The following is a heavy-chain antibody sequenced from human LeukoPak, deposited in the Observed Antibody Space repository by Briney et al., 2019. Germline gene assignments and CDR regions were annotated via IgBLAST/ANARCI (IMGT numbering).Heavy chain of an antibody. J-gene: IGHJ3*02. Sequence: SETLSLTCTVYGGSFSGFYWTWIRQSPGKGLEWIGEIYRTGETIYNPSLKSRVTISVDTSKNQFSLKLSSVTAADTAVYYCARVLATDDAFDIWGQGTMVTVSS. CDR3: ARVLATDDAFDI. CDR2: IYRTGET. D-gene: IGHD5-12*01. CDR1: GGSFSGFY. V-gene: IGHV4-34*01.